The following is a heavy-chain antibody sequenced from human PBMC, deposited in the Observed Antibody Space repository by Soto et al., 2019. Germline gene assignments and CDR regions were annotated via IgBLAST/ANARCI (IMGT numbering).Heavy chain of an antibody. CDR3: TRSFLDYYGPGSYYNPSSYGMDV. D-gene: IGHD3-10*01. V-gene: IGHV3-73*01. Sequence: GSRRLSCAASGFTFSGSAMHWVRQASGKGLEWVGRIRSKANSYATAYTASVKGRFTISRDDSKNTTYLQMNSLKTKDTAVYSFTRSFLDYYGPGSYYNPSSYGMDVWGQGTTVTVSS. J-gene: IGHJ6*02. CDR1: GFTFSGSA. CDR2: IRSKANSYAT.